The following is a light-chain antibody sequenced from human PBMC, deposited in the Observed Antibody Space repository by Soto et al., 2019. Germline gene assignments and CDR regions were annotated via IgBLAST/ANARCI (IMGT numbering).Light chain of an antibody. J-gene: IGKJ4*01. Sequence: DIELTHSLGTLSLSPGERATLHCRASQSVSSSYLAWYQQKPGQAPRLLIYAASSRATGSPDRFSGGGSGTDFTLTISRLEPEDFAVYYCQQYGSAPPLTFGGGTKVDIK. V-gene: IGKV3-20*01. CDR3: QQYGSAPPLT. CDR1: QSVSSSY. CDR2: AAS.